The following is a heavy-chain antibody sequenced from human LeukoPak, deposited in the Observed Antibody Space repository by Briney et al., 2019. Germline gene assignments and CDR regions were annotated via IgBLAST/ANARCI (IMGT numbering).Heavy chain of an antibody. CDR1: GGSISSTSYY. Sequence: PSETLSLTCRVSGGSISSTSYYGGWIRQPPGKGLEWIASIYHSGETFYNPSLESRVAISVDTSNNEVFLDLYSVTAADTAMYYCAETNTQDWFDPWGRGTLVTVSS. CDR3: AETNTQDWFDP. D-gene: IGHD2-8*01. J-gene: IGHJ5*02. V-gene: IGHV4-39*07. CDR2: IYHSGET.